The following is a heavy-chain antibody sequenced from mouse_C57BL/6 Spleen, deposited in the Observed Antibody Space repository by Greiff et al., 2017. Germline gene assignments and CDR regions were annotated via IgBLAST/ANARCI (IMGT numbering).Heavy chain of an antibody. CDR1: GFTFSSYA. Sequence: DVKLVESGGGLVKPGGSLKLSCAASGFTFSSYAMSWVRQTPEKRLEWVATISDGGSYTYYPDNVKGRFTISRDNAKNNLYLQMSHLKSEDTAMYYCARDKENMARGYYVYFDYWGQGTTLTVSS. J-gene: IGHJ2*01. CDR3: ARDKENMARGYYVYFDY. CDR2: ISDGGSYT. D-gene: IGHD2-3*01. V-gene: IGHV5-4*01.